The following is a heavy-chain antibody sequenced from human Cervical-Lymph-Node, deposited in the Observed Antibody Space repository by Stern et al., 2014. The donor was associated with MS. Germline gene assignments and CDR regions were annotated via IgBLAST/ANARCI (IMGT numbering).Heavy chain of an antibody. CDR1: GYTFINYD. J-gene: IGHJ6*02. V-gene: IGHV1-8*01. D-gene: IGHD3-16*01. Sequence: QLVQSGSQVRKPGASVKVSCQASGYTFINYDIFWVRQATGQGLEWMGWMNPNNANTGHAQKFQGRVTMTRNTSISTAYMELSGLRSDDTAVYYCVRGGLSYGYGLDAWGQGTAVIVSS. CDR2: MNPNNANT. CDR3: VRGGLSYGYGLDA.